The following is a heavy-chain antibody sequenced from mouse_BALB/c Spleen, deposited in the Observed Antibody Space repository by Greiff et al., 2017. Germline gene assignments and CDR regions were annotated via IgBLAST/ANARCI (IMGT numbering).Heavy chain of an antibody. J-gene: IGHJ2*01. V-gene: IGHV1-66*01. CDR1: GYSFTSYY. CDR2: IFPGSGNT. D-gene: IGHD2-2*01. Sequence: QVHVKQSGPELVKPGASVKISCKASGYSFTSYYIHWVKQRPGQGLEWIGWIFPGSGNTKYNEKFKGKATLTADTSSSTAYMQLSSLTSEDSAVYFCARSRGGGYLDYWGQGTTLTVSS. CDR3: ARSRGGGYLDY.